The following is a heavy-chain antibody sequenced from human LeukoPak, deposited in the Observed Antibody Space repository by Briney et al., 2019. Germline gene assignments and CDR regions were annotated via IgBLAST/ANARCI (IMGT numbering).Heavy chain of an antibody. D-gene: IGHD3-10*01. CDR3: ARHPYGSGSRSLDY. V-gene: IGHV5-51*01. J-gene: IGHJ4*02. CDR1: GYRFTSYW. CDR2: IYPGDSET. Sequence: GGSLEISFNGSGYRFTSYWIGWVRPMPGKGLEWMGIIYPGDSETRYSPSFQGQVTISADKSISTAYLQWSSLKASDTAMYYCARHPYGSGSRSLDYWGQGTLVTVSS.